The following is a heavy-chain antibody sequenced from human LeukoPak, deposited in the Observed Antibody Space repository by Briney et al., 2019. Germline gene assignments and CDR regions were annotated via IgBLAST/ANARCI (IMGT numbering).Heavy chain of an antibody. CDR3: ARDFCSSDACPFRDDAFDL. J-gene: IGHJ3*01. D-gene: IGHD2-2*01. CDR1: GFIVSSNY. Sequence: PGGSLRLSCAASGFIVSSNYMNWVRQAPGKGLEWVSIIYSNGSTFYADSVKGRFTVSRDTFKNILSLQMNSLRAEDTAKYYCARDFCSSDACPFRDDAFDLWGQGTMVTVSP. V-gene: IGHV3-53*01. CDR2: IYSNGST.